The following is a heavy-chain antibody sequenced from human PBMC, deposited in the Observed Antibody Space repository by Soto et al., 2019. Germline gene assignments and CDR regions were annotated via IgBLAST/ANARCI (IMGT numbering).Heavy chain of an antibody. CDR2: IIPIFGTA. J-gene: IGHJ6*02. V-gene: IGHV1-69*13. Sequence: GASVKVSCKASGGTFSSYAISWVRQAPGQGLEWMGGIIPIFGTANYAQKFQGRVTITADESTSTAYMELRSLRSEDTAVYYCASTITMVRGDPDYYYGMDVWGQGTTVTVSS. D-gene: IGHD3-10*01. CDR3: ASTITMVRGDPDYYYGMDV. CDR1: GGTFSSYA.